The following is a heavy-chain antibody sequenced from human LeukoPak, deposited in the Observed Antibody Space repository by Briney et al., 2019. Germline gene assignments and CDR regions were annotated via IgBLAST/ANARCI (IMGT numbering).Heavy chain of an antibody. CDR1: GYTFTSYD. V-gene: IGHV1-8*01. CDR2: MNPNSGNT. Sequence: ASVKVSCKASGYTFTSYDINWVRQATGQGLEWMGWMNPNSGNTGYAQKFQGRVTMTRNTSISTAYMELSSLRSEDTAVYYCARGDSILHYYYGMDVWGQGTTVTDSS. D-gene: IGHD3-3*02. J-gene: IGHJ6*02. CDR3: ARGDSILHYYYGMDV.